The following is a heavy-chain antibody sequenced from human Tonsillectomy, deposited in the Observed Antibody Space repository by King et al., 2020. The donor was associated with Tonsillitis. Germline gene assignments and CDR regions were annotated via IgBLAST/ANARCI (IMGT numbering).Heavy chain of an antibody. D-gene: IGHD3-10*01. CDR3: ASPVNIDMVRFAY. J-gene: IGHJ4*02. V-gene: IGHV3-21*01. CDR2: ISSTSGNI. CDR1: GFTFSTYT. Sequence: VQLVESGGGLVRPGGSLRLSCAASGFTFSTYTMHWVRQAPGKGLEWVSSISSTSGNIYYADSVRGRFTISRDNAKNSLYLQMDSLRAEDTADYYCASPVNIDMVRFAYWGQGTLVPAPS.